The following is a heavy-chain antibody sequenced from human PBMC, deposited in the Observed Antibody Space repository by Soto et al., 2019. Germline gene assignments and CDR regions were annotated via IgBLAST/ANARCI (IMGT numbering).Heavy chain of an antibody. CDR2: IYYRGGP. J-gene: IGHJ4*02. Sequence: QLQLQESGPGLVKPSETLSLSCTVSGGSISTTTYRWGWIRQPPGKGLEWIGSIYYRGGPYYNPSLKSRVTISVDTSKNQFSLKLSSVTAADTAVYYCARQVENYDILTGYYPSYYFDYWGQGTLVTVSS. CDR3: ARQVENYDILTGYYPSYYFDY. D-gene: IGHD3-9*01. CDR1: GGSISTTTYR. V-gene: IGHV4-39*01.